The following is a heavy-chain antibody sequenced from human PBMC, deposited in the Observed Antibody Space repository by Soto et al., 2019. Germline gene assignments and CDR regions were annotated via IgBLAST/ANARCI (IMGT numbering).Heavy chain of an antibody. V-gene: IGHV3-66*01. CDR2: DYSGERA. CDR1: GVSVHNNY. Sequence: EVQLVESGGGLAQPGGSLRLTCAVSGVSVHNNYLNWVRQAPGKGLEWIANDYSGERAYYADSVKGRFTNFRDTSTNTQNLQIKILRMVDTAVYYCGRYTRGQGTLVTVSS. CDR3: GRYT. D-gene: IGHD1-1*01. J-gene: IGHJ4*02.